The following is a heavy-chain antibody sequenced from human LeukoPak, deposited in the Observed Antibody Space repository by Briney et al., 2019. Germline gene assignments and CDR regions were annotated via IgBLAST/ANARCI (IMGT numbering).Heavy chain of an antibody. D-gene: IGHD5-24*01. J-gene: IGHJ3*02. Sequence: GGSLRLSCAASGFTFSSYSMNWVRQAPGEGLEWVSSISSSSSYIYYADSVKGRFTISRDNAKNSLYLQMNSLRAEDTAVYYCARPAVRDGYNYGAFDIWGQGTMVTVSS. CDR1: GFTFSSYS. CDR2: ISSSSSYI. CDR3: ARPAVRDGYNYGAFDI. V-gene: IGHV3-21*01.